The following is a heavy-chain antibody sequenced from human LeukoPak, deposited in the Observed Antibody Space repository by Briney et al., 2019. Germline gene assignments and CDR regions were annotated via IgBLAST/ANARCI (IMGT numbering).Heavy chain of an antibody. Sequence: SETLSLTCTVSGGSISNYFWSWIRQAPGKGLEYIGFIYYSGNTNYNPSFKSRVTISVDTSKKQFSLKLSSVTAADTAVYYCARDLAYRSSLRGTFDIWGQGTKVTVSS. CDR1: GGSISNYF. CDR3: ARDLAYRSSLRGTFDI. V-gene: IGHV4-59*01. D-gene: IGHD6-19*01. CDR2: IYYSGNT. J-gene: IGHJ3*02.